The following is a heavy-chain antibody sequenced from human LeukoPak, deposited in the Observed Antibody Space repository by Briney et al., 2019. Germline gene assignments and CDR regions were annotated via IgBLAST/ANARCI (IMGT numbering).Heavy chain of an antibody. CDR3: ARAGEYSSSWYNYYYYYGMDI. V-gene: IGHV4-59*01. CDR1: GGSISSYY. CDR2: IYYSGST. D-gene: IGHD6-13*01. J-gene: IGHJ6*02. Sequence: SETLSLTCTVSGGSISSYYWSWIRQPPGKGLEWIGYIYYSGSTNYNPSLKSRVTISEDTSKNQFSLKLSSVTAADTAVYYCARAGEYSSSWYNYYYYYGMDIWGQGTTVTVSS.